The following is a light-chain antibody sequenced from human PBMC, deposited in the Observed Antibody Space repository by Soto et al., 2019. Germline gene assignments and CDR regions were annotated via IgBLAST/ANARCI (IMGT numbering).Light chain of an antibody. J-gene: IGLJ7*01. CDR1: SGDVGTYDL. CDR3: SSYTSSSSYV. Sequence: QSALTQPASVSGSPGQSITISCTGTSGDVGTYDLVSWYQHHPGAAPKLMIYEATRRPSGISNRFSGSKTGNTASLVISGLQAEDEADYYCSSYTSSSSYVFGSGTQLTVL. CDR2: EAT. V-gene: IGLV2-14*02.